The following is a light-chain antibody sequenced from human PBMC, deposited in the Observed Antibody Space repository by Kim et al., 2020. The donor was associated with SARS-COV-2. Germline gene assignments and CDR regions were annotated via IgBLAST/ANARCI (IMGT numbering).Light chain of an antibody. CDR3: CSYAGSSTLFV. V-gene: IGLV2-23*03. Sequence: QSALTQPASVSGSPGLSITISCTGTSSDVGSYNLVSWYQQHPGKAPKLMIYEGSKRPSGVSNRFSGSKSGNTASLTISGLQAEDEADYYCCSYAGSSTLFVFGTGTKVTVL. CDR2: EGS. J-gene: IGLJ1*01. CDR1: SSDVGSYNL.